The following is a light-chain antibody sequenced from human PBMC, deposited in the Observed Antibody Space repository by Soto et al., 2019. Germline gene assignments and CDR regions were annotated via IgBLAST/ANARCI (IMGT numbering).Light chain of an antibody. Sequence: QSVLTQPPSASGTPGQRVTISCSGRSSDIGSNTVNWYQQLPGTAPKLLIYRDNHRPSGIPDRFSGSKSSTSASLDISGLQSGDEADYYCTAWDGSLNVRLFGGGTKLTVL. CDR1: SSDIGSNT. J-gene: IGLJ3*02. CDR2: RDN. CDR3: TAWDGSLNVRL. V-gene: IGLV1-44*01.